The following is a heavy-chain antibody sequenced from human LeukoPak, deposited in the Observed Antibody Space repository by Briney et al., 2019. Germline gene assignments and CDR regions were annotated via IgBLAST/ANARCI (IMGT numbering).Heavy chain of an antibody. CDR1: GYSFTTYW. D-gene: IGHD5-18*01. J-gene: IGHJ4*02. CDR3: ARRKYSYGYYFDY. V-gene: IGHV5-51*01. Sequence: GESLKISCKGSGYSFTTYWIGWVRQMPGKGMEWMGIIYPGDSDTRYSPSFQGQVTISADKSISTAYLQWNSLKASATAMYYCARRKYSYGYYFDYWGQGTLVTVSS. CDR2: IYPGDSDT.